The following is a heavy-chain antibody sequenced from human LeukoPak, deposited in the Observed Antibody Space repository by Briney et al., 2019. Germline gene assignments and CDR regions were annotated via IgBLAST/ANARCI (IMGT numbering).Heavy chain of an antibody. CDR2: IYSGGST. J-gene: IGHJ4*02. CDR3: AKEEAWIPYYFDY. V-gene: IGHV3-66*01. CDR1: GFTVSSNY. D-gene: IGHD5-12*01. Sequence: PGGSLRLSCAASGFTVSSNYMSWVRQAPGKGLEWVSFIYSGGSTYYADSVKGRFTISRDNSRNTLYLQMNSLRAEDTAVYYCAKEEAWIPYYFDYWGQGTLVTVSS.